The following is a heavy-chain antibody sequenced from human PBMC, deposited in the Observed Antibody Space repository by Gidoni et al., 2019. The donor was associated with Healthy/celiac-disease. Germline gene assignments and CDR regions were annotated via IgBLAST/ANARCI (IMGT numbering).Heavy chain of an antibody. J-gene: IGHJ5*02. D-gene: IGHD3-16*02. V-gene: IGHV1-8*01. CDR1: TFTSYD. CDR3: ARGPVIAYPVTTYNWFDP. Sequence: TFTSYDINWVRQATGQGLEWMGWMNPNSGNTGYAQKFQGRVTMTRNTSISTAYMELSSLRSEDTAVYYCARGPVIAYPVTTYNWFDPWGQGTLVTVSS. CDR2: MNPNSGNT.